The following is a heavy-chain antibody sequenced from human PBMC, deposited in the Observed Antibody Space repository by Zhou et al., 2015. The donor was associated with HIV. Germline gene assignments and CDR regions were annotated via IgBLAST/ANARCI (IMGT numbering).Heavy chain of an antibody. CDR2: INPNTGTT. D-gene: IGHD3-16*01. CDR3: ARIGGRYEINP. J-gene: IGHJ5*02. Sequence: QVQLVQSGAEVRKPGASVRVSCKASGYTFTAHYIHWVRQAPGPGLEWMGWINPNTGTTKYAQKFQGRVTMTRVTSINTAYMELSRLRSDDTAVYYCARIGGRYEINPWGQGTLVTISS. CDR1: GYTFTAHY. V-gene: IGHV1-2*02.